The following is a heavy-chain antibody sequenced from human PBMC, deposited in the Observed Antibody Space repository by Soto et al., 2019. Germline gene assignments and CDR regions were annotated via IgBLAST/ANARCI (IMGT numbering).Heavy chain of an antibody. J-gene: IGHJ5*02. V-gene: IGHV4-4*02. Sequence: QVRLQESGPGLVQPSETLSLTCAVSGDSINNSHWWSWVRQTPGKGLELIGETYHSGTTNYNPSLKTRVTISIDKSKNQFSLKMNSGTAADTAVYYCAREVNRSPARGPNWFDPWGQGPLVTVSS. CDR2: TYHSGTT. CDR1: GDSINNSHW. D-gene: IGHD3-10*01. CDR3: AREVNRSPARGPNWFDP.